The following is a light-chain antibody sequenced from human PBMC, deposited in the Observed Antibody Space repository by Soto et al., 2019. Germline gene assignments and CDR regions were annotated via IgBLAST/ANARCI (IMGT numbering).Light chain of an antibody. Sequence: QSVLTQPASVSGSPGQSITISCTGTSSDVGGYNYVSWYQQHPGTAPKLMIYEVTNRPSGVSNRFSGSKSGNTASLTISALQAEDEADYYCSSYTSSTTYVFGTGTKLTVL. CDR1: SSDVGGYNY. CDR2: EVT. CDR3: SSYTSSTTYV. V-gene: IGLV2-14*01. J-gene: IGLJ1*01.